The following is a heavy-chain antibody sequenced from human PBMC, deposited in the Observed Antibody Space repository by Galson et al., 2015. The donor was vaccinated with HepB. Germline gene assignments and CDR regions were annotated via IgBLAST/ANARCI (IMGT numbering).Heavy chain of an antibody. J-gene: IGHJ2*01. CDR2: IYYSGSI. V-gene: IGHV4-31*03. CDR3: ARYSSSPPQDWYFDL. D-gene: IGHD6-6*01. Sequence: TLSLTCTVSGDSINTEKYYWSWIRQHPGKGLEWIGYIYYSGSIYYIPSLKSRISMSVDTSKNQFSLNLNSVTAADTAVYYCARYSSSPPQDWYFDLWGRGTLVTVSS. CDR1: GDSINTEKYY.